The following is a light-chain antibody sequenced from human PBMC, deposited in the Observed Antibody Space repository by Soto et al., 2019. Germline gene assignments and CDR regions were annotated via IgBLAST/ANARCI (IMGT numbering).Light chain of an antibody. V-gene: IGLV2-14*03. J-gene: IGLJ1*01. Sequence: SVLTQPASVSGSPGQSITISCTGTSSGVAAYNYVSWYQQHPGKAPKLMVCDVSNRPSGVSNRFSGSKSGNTASLTISGLQAEDEADYYCSSYTSGGNYVFGTGTKVTVL. CDR3: SSYTSGGNYV. CDR1: SSGVAAYNY. CDR2: DVS.